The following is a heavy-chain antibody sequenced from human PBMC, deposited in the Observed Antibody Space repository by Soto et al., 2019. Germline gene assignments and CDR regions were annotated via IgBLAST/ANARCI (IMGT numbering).Heavy chain of an antibody. J-gene: IGHJ4*02. CDR2: ISRSGTTI. CDR1: GFTLRSYE. CDR3: ARGPSSGFYYFDY. V-gene: IGHV3-48*03. D-gene: IGHD3-22*01. Sequence: GGSLRLSCAASGFTLRSYEMSWVRRAPGKGLEWVSYISRSGTTIYYADSVKGRFTISRDNAKNSLYLQMNGLRVEDTAVYYCARGPSSGFYYFDYWGQVPLVTVSS.